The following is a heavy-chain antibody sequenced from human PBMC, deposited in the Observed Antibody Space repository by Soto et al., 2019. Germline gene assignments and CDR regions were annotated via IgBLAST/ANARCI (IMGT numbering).Heavy chain of an antibody. V-gene: IGHV4-30-2*01. CDR1: GGSISSGGYS. J-gene: IGHJ4*02. Sequence: QLQLQESGSGLVKPSQTLSLTCAVSGGSISSGGYSWSWIRQPPGKGLEWIGYIYQSGSTYYNPSLKSRVTISVDRSKNQFSLKLSSVTAADPAVYYCARAGGLGGVAVDYWGQGTLVTVSS. D-gene: IGHD6-19*01. CDR3: ARAGGLGGVAVDY. CDR2: IYQSGST.